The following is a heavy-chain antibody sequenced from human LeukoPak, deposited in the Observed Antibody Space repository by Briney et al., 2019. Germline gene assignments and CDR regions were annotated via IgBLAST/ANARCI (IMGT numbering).Heavy chain of an antibody. V-gene: IGHV7-4-1*02. CDR3: ARDDGYCSGGSCYSGWFDP. Sequence: GASVKVSCRASGYTFTNYAMHWVRQAPGQGLEWMGWINTNTGNPTYAQGFTGRFVFSLDTSVSTAYLQISSLKAEDTAVYYCARDDGYCSGGSCYSGWFDPWGQGTLVTVSS. CDR2: INTNTGNP. CDR1: GYTFTNYA. J-gene: IGHJ5*02. D-gene: IGHD2-15*01.